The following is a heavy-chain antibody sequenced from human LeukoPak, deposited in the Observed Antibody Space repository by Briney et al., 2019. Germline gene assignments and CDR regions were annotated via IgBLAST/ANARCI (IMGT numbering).Heavy chain of an antibody. Sequence: SKTLSLTCTVTGTSIRSGSYYWNWIRQAAGKGLEWIGRMYIGGRTTYNPSLKSRVTISLETTENQFSLRLRSVTAADTAVYYCAREGIAVADTYYYYYMDVWGKGTWVTVSS. D-gene: IGHD6-19*01. V-gene: IGHV4-61*02. CDR2: MYIGGRT. CDR1: GTSIRSGSYY. CDR3: AREGIAVADTYYYYYMDV. J-gene: IGHJ6*03.